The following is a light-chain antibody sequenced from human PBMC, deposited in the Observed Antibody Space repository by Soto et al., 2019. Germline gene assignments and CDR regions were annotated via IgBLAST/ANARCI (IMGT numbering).Light chain of an antibody. V-gene: IGLV2-14*01. J-gene: IGLJ3*02. Sequence: QSVLTQPASVSGSPGQSIIISCTGTSSDIGAYNYVSWYQQRPGKVPKLIIFEVSNRPSGVSDRFSGSKSGSTASLTISGLRPEDEADYYCSSYTSSSSLVFGGGTQLTVL. CDR1: SSDIGAYNY. CDR2: EVS. CDR3: SSYTSSSSLV.